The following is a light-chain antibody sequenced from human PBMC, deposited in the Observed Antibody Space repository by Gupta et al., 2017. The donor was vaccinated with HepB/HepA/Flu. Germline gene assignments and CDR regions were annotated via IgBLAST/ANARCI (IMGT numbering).Light chain of an antibody. CDR3: QQSYNTPYT. J-gene: IGKJ2*01. CDR1: QTISSY. Sequence: DIQMTQSPSSLSASVGDRVTITCRASQTISSYLNWYQQKPGKAPKLLIYGASTLQSGVPSRFSGSGSGTDFTLTISSLQPEDIATYYCQQSYNTPYTFGQVTRLDIK. CDR2: GAS. V-gene: IGKV1-39*01.